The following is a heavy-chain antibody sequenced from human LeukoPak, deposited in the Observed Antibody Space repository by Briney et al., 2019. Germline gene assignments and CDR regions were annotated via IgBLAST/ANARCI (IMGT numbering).Heavy chain of an antibody. CDR3: ARDDSSLSDY. CDR1: GYIFFSFG. V-gene: IGHV1-18*01. CDR2: ISGDTGNT. D-gene: IGHD6-13*01. J-gene: IGHJ4*02. Sequence: ASVKVSCKASGYIFFSFGISWVRQAPGQGLEWMGWISGDTGNTNYAQKLQGRVTMTTDTSTSTAYMELRSLRSDDTAVYYCARDDSSLSDYWGQGTLATVSS.